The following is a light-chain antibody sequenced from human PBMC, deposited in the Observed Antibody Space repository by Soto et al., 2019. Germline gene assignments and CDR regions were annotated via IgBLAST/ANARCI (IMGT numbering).Light chain of an antibody. CDR1: SSDVGSYNL. J-gene: IGLJ1*01. Sequence: QSVLNQPASVFGSPGQSITISCTGTSSDVGSYNLVSWYQQHPGKAPKLMIYEVSKRPSGVSNRFSGSKSGNTASLTISGLQAEDVTDYYCSSNAASITGVFRTVTKDTV. CDR3: SSNAASITGV. CDR2: EVS. V-gene: IGLV2-23*02.